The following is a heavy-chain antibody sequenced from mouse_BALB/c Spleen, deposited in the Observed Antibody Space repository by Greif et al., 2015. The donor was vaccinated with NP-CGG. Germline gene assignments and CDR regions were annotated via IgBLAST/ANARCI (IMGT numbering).Heavy chain of an antibody. V-gene: IGHV1-54*01. J-gene: IGHJ3*01. CDR1: GYAFTNYL. D-gene: IGHD2-1*01. CDR2: INPGSGGT. Sequence: VKLQESGAELVRPGTSVKVSCKASGYAFTNYLIEWVKQRPGQGLEWIGVINPGSGGTNYNEKFKGKATLTADKSSSTAYMQLSSLTSDDSAVYFCARRGDLLCAYWGQGTLVTVSA. CDR3: ARRGDLLCAY.